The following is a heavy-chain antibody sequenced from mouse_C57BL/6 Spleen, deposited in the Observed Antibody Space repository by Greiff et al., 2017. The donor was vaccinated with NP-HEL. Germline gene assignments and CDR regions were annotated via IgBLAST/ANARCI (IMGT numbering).Heavy chain of an antibody. D-gene: IGHD1-1*01. J-gene: IGHJ3*01. Sequence: QVQLQQPGAELVKPGASVKLSCKASGYTFTSYWMHWVKQRPGQGLEWIGMIHPNSGSTNYNEKFKSKATLTVDKSSSTAYMQLSSLTSEDSAVYYCAGYYGSSPWFAYWGQGTLVTVSA. CDR2: IHPNSGST. CDR3: AGYYGSSPWFAY. V-gene: IGHV1-64*01. CDR1: GYTFTSYW.